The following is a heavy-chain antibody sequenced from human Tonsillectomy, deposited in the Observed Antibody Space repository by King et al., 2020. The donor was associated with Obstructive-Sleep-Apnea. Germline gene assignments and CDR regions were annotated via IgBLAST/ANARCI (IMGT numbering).Heavy chain of an antibody. Sequence: VQLQESGPGLVKPSQTLSLTCTVSGGSISSGGYYWSWIRQHPGKGLEWIGYIYYSGSTYYNPSLKSRVTRSVDTSKNQFSLKLSSVTAADTAVYYCARRGYCSGGSCYSGWFDPWGQGTLVTVSS. CDR2: IYYSGST. D-gene: IGHD2-15*01. V-gene: IGHV4-31*03. CDR3: ARRGYCSGGSCYSGWFDP. J-gene: IGHJ5*02. CDR1: GGSISSGGYY.